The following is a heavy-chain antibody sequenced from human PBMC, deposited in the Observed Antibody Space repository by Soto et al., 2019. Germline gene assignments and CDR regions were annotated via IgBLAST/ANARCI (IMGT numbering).Heavy chain of an antibody. J-gene: IGHJ4*02. CDR1: GFTFSSYG. V-gene: IGHV3-30*03. CDR2: ISYDGSNK. CDR3: AIETPTDGTTPAFHY. D-gene: IGHD1-7*01. Sequence: QVQLVESGGGVVQPGRSLRPSCAASGFTFSSYGMHWVRQAPGKGLEWVAVISYDGSNKYYADSVKGRFTISRDNSKNTLYLQMNSLRAEDTAVYYCAIETPTDGTTPAFHYWGQGTLVTVSS.